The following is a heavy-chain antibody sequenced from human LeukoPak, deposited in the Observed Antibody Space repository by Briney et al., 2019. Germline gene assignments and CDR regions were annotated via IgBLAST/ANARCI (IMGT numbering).Heavy chain of an antibody. V-gene: IGHV1-69*05. D-gene: IGHD3-10*01. CDR2: IIPIFGTA. Sequence: ASVKVSCKASGGTFSSYAISWARQAPGQGLEWMGGIIPIFGTANYAQKFQGRVTITTDESTSTAYMELSSLRSEDTAVYYCAREWRFQGSGSYYTPYYYMDVWGKGTTVTVSS. CDR1: GGTFSSYA. CDR3: AREWRFQGSGSYYTPYYYMDV. J-gene: IGHJ6*03.